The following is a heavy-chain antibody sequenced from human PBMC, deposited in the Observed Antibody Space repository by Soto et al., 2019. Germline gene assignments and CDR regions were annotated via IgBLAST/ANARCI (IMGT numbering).Heavy chain of an antibody. D-gene: IGHD3-22*01. J-gene: IGHJ4*02. V-gene: IGHV1-58*02. CDR3: ARDNGSGYYSGDY. Sequence: SVKVSCKASGFTFTSSAMQWVRQARGQRLEWIGWIVVGSGNTNYAQKLQGRVTMTTDTSTSTAYMELRSLRSDDTAVYYCARDNGSGYYSGDYWGQGTLVTVSS. CDR1: GFTFTSSA. CDR2: IVVGSGNT.